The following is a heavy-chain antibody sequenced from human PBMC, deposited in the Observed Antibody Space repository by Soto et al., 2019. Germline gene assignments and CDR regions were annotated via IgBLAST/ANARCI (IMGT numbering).Heavy chain of an antibody. Sequence: SETLSLTCTVSGGSISSYYWSWIRQPAGKGLGWIRLLPPTPSTNYNPSINSRVPMPVDTSKNQFSLKLSSVPAADTAVYYCARVSHVGGYSSGWANHGMDVWGQGTTVTVSS. J-gene: IGHJ6*02. D-gene: IGHD6-19*01. V-gene: IGHV4-4*07. CDR3: ARVSHVGGYSSGWANHGMDV. CDR2: LPPTPST. CDR1: GGSISSYY.